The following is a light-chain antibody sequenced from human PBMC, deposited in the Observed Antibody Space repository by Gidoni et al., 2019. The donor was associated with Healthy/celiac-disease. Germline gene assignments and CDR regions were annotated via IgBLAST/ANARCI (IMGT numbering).Light chain of an antibody. CDR3: NSYTSSTTWV. J-gene: IGLJ3*02. CDR2: EVS. V-gene: IGLV2-14*01. CDR1: SSDVGGYNY. Sequence: QSALTQPASVSGSPGQSITISCTGTSSDVGGYNYVSWYQPHPGKAPKLMIYEVSNRPSGVSNRFSGSKSGNTASLTISGLQAEDEADYYCNSYTSSTTWVFGGGTKLTVL.